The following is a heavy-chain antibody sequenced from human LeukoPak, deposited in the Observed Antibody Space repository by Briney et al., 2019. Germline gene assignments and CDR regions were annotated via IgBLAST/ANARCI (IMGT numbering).Heavy chain of an antibody. J-gene: IGHJ6*03. CDR1: GGSISSSSYY. Sequence: SETLSLTCTVSGGSISSSSYYWGWIRQPPGKGLEWIGSIYHSGSTYYNPSLKSRVTISVDTSKNQFSLKLSSVTAADTAVYYCARLRQQLVRGGGYYYYYMDVWGKGTTVTVSS. D-gene: IGHD6-13*01. V-gene: IGHV4-39*07. CDR3: ARLRQQLVRGGGYYYYYMDV. CDR2: IYHSGST.